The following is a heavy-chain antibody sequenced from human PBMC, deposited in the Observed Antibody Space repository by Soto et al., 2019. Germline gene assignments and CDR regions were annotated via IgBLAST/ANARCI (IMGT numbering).Heavy chain of an antibody. CDR1: GGTFSSYT. D-gene: IGHD1-26*01. V-gene: IGHV1-69*02. Sequence: QVQLVQSGAEVKKPGSSVKVSCKASGGTFSSYTISWVRQAPGQGLEWMGRIIPVFGIANYAQKYQGRLTITADKSTCIAYVELSRLRSEDTAVYCCARANSENDLGDAFDIWGQGTMLSV. CDR2: IIPVFGIA. CDR3: ARANSENDLGDAFDI. J-gene: IGHJ3*02.